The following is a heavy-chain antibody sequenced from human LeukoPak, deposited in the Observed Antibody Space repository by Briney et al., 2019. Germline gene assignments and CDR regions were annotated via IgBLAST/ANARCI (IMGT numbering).Heavy chain of an antibody. CDR1: GDSISYFY. CDR2: IYYSGST. J-gene: IGHJ3*02. Sequence: SETLSLTCSVSGDSISYFYWSWIRQAAGKGLEWIGSIYYSGSTYYNPSLKSRVTISVDTSKNQSSLKLSSVTAADTAVYYCARELRLGELSLYLDAFDIWGQGTMVTVSS. V-gene: IGHV4-4*07. D-gene: IGHD3-16*02. CDR3: ARELRLGELSLYLDAFDI.